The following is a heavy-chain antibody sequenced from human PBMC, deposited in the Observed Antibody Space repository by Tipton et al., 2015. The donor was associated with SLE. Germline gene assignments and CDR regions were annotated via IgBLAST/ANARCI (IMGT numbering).Heavy chain of an antibody. V-gene: IGHV4-59*08. CDR3: SALCDGGRCHA. CDR2: VFHGGTT. Sequence: TLSLTCSVSGVSFENNFWTWIRQPPGKELEWIGYVFHGGTTKYNPSLLSRVTVSVDPSKNQFSLEMTSVTAADTAVYYCSALCDGGRCHAWGQGMWVIVSS. CDR1: GVSFENNF. J-gene: IGHJ4*02. D-gene: IGHD2-15*01.